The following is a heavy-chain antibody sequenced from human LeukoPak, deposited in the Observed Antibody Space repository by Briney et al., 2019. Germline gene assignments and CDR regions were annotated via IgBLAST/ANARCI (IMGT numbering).Heavy chain of an antibody. V-gene: IGHV3-7*01. J-gene: IGHJ4*02. Sequence: GGSLRLSCAASGFTFSSQPMHWVRQAPGKGLEWVANINQDGSEKYYVDSVKGRFTISRDNAKNSLYLQMNSLRAEDTAVYYCARDIDDSSGYYDYWGQGTLVTVSS. CDR1: GFTFSSQP. CDR3: ARDIDDSSGYYDY. D-gene: IGHD3-22*01. CDR2: INQDGSEK.